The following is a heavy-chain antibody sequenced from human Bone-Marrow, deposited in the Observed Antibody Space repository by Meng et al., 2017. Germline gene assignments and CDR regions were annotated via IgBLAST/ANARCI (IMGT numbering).Heavy chain of an antibody. V-gene: IGHV3-23*01. CDR3: AREGLPTVTTLDYAFDI. CDR1: GFTFSSYA. CDR2: ISGSGGST. J-gene: IGHJ3*02. D-gene: IGHD4-17*01. Sequence: GESLKISCAASGFTFSSYAMSWVRQAPGKGLEWVSAISGSGGSTYYADSVKGRFTISRDNSKNTLYLQMNSLRAEDTAVYYCAREGLPTVTTLDYAFDIWGQGTMVTVSS.